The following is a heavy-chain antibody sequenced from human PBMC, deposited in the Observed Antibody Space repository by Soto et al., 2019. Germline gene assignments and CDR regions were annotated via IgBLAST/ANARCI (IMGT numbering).Heavy chain of an antibody. J-gene: IGHJ4*02. Sequence: SETLSLTCAVSGCSISSGDYYWSWIRQPPGKGLEWIGYIYYSGSTYYNPSLKSRVTISVDTSKNQFSLKLSSVTAADTAVYYCARGSYYYDSSGYSHYWGQGTLVTVSS. CDR2: IYYSGST. CDR1: GCSISSGDYY. D-gene: IGHD3-22*01. CDR3: ARGSYYYDSSGYSHY. V-gene: IGHV4-30-4*01.